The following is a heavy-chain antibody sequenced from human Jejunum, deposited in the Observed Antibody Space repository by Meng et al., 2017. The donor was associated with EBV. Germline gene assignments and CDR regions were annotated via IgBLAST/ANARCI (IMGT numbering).Heavy chain of an antibody. D-gene: IGHD4-17*01. CDR1: GGSISSSIYC. J-gene: IGHJ4*02. CDR2: ICFSDYT. V-gene: IGHV4-39*01. Sequence: QLQLREAGPGLVKTSETLSLTCTVSGGSISSSIYCGGWIRQPPGKGLEWIGSICFSDYTYHNPSLKSRVTISADTSKNQFSLSLTSVTAADTAVYYCAMGPDYAKSGYWGQGTLVTVSS. CDR3: AMGPDYAKSGY.